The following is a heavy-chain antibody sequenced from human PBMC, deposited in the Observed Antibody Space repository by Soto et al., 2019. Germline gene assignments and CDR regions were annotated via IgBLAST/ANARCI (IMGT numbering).Heavy chain of an antibody. D-gene: IGHD2-21*02. CDR3: RKAQRGLLWLDL. V-gene: IGHV3-9*01. J-gene: IGHJ5*02. CDR1: GIVFADCA. CDR2: ISGDGSTL. Sequence: EVQLVESWGGSFQPGGALSLSFAASGIVFADCAMPWVRQAPGKGLGWVSGISGDGSTLGYADSVEGRFTISRDNAKNSLYLQMASLRPDDTALYYCRKAQRGLLWLDLWGQGTLVTVS.